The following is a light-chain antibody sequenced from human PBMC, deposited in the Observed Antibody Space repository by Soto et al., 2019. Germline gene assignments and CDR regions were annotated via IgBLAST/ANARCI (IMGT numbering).Light chain of an antibody. CDR2: DAS. Sequence: EVLMTQSPVTLFVSPGETVTLSCRASQTISTNLAWYQHRPGQPPRLLIYDASNRATGIPARFSGSGSGTDFTLTISSLEPEDFAVYYCQQRSNWPPAFGPGTKVDIK. CDR1: QTISTN. CDR3: QQRSNWPPA. V-gene: IGKV3-11*01. J-gene: IGKJ3*01.